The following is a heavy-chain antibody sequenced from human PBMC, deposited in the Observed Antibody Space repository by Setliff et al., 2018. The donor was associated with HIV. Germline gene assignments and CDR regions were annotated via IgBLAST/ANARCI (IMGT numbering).Heavy chain of an antibody. V-gene: IGHV3-74*01. CDR2: INSDGSIT. CDR3: ARDTGSGISQQAYEL. J-gene: IGHJ2*01. CDR1: GVTNW. D-gene: IGHD1-26*01. Sequence: GGSLRLSCAGSGVTNWMHWVRQAPGKGLVWVSRINSDGSITSYADSVKGRFTISRDNAKNTVFLQMDSLRAEDTAVYYCARDTGSGISQQAYELWGRGTLVTVSS.